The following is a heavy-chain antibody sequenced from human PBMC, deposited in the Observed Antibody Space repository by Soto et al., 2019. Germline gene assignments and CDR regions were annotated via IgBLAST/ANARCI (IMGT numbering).Heavy chain of an antibody. D-gene: IGHD6-13*01. CDR3: ARDRASSWSDREGMDV. CDR2: IIPIFGTA. V-gene: IGHV1-69*01. CDR1: GGTFSSYA. J-gene: IGHJ6*02. Sequence: QVQLVQSGAEVKKPGSSVKVSCKASGGTFSSYAISWVRQPPGQGLEWKGGIIPIFGTANYAQKFQGRVTITADESTSTAYLELSSLRSEETAVYYCARDRASSWSDREGMDVWGQGTTVTVSS.